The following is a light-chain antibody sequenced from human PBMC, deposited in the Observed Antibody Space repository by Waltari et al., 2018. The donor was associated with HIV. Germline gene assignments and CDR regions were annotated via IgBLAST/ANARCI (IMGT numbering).Light chain of an antibody. CDR1: NIGSKS. CDR2: DDS. CDR3: QVWDSSSDHTRV. J-gene: IGLJ2*01. Sequence: SYVLPQPPSVSVAPGQTARITWGGNNIGSKSGHWYQQKPGQAPVLVVYDDSDRPSGIPERFSGSNSGNTATLTISRVEAGDEADYYCQVWDSSSDHTRVFGGGTKLTVL. V-gene: IGLV3-21*02.